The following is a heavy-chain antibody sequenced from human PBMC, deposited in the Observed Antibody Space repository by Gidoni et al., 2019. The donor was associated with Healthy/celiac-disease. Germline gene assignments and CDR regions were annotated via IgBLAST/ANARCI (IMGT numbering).Heavy chain of an antibody. D-gene: IGHD5-12*01. CDR3: AKGVTMYEKWLRLVLNNWFDP. CDR1: GFTFSSYG. J-gene: IGHJ5*02. V-gene: IGHV3-30*18. Sequence: QVQLVESGGGVVQPGRSLRLSCAASGFTFSSYGMHWVRQAPGKGLEWVAVISYDGSNKYYADSVKGRFTISRDNSKNTLYLQMNSLRAEDTAVYYCAKGVTMYEKWLRLVLNNWFDPWGQGTLVTVSS. CDR2: ISYDGSNK.